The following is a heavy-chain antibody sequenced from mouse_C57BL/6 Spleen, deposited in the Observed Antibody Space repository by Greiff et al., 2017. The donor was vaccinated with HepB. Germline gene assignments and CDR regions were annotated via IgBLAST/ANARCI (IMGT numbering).Heavy chain of an antibody. CDR1: GFTFSSYG. J-gene: IGHJ3*01. V-gene: IGHV5-6*01. CDR3: ARQDRNPWLAD. Sequence: EVQLVESGGDLVKPGGSLTLSCAASGFTFSSYGMSWVRQTPDKRLEWVATLSSGGSYTYYPDSVKGRFTISRDNAKNTLYLQMSSLKSEDTAMYDCARQDRNPWLADWGQGTLVTVSA. CDR2: LSSGGSYT. D-gene: IGHD2-14*01.